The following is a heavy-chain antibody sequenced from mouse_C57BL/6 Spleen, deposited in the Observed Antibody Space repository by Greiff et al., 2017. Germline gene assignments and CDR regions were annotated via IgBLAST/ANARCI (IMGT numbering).Heavy chain of an antibody. J-gene: IGHJ1*03. CDR3: ARSATLANWYFEV. CDR1: GYTFTSYW. CDR2: IHPNSGST. V-gene: IGHV1-64*01. Sequence: QVQLQQPGAELVKPGASVKLSCKASGYTFTSYWMHWVKQRPGQGLEWIGMIHPNSGSTNYNEKFKSKFTLTGDKSSSTAYMQLSSLTSEDSAVYYCARSATLANWYFEVWGTVTTVTVSS. D-gene: IGHD1-2*01.